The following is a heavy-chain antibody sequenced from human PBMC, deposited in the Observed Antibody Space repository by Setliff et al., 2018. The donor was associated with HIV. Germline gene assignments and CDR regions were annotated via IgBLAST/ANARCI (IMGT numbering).Heavy chain of an antibody. V-gene: IGHV1-2*02. D-gene: IGHD2-21*02. CDR3: ARGQYCGGDCYSV. CDR1: GYTFAGYH. J-gene: IGHJ6*04. Sequence: ASVKVPCKASGYTFAGYHIHWVRQAPGQGLEWMGWINPNIGGTNSAQKFQGRVTMTRDTSISTAYMELSRLRSDDTAVYYCARGQYCGGDCYSVWGKGTTVTVSS. CDR2: INPNIGGT.